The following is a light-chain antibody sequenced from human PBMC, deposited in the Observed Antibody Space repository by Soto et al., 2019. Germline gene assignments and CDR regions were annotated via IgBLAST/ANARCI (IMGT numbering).Light chain of an antibody. CDR1: QSVTTY. V-gene: IGKV3-11*01. Sequence: EIVLTQSPVTLSLSPGERATLSCRASQSVTTYLAWYQHKPGQAPRLLIYDASDRATGIPARFSGSGSGTDFTLTISSLEPEEFAVYYCQQRYRCPLTGGGGTKVEI. CDR3: QQRYRCPLT. CDR2: DAS. J-gene: IGKJ4*01.